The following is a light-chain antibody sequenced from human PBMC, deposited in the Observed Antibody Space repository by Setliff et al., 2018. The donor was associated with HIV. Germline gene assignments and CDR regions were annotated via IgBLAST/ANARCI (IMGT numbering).Light chain of an antibody. J-gene: IGLJ1*01. Sequence: QSALAQPRSVSGSPRQSVTISCTGTSSDVGGYNYVSWYQQHPGKAPKLMISDVSNRPSGVSNRFSGSKSGNTASLTISGLQAEDEADYYCSSYTSSTPLYVFGPGTKVTVL. CDR3: SSYTSSTPLYV. CDR1: SSDVGGYNY. V-gene: IGLV2-14*03. CDR2: DVS.